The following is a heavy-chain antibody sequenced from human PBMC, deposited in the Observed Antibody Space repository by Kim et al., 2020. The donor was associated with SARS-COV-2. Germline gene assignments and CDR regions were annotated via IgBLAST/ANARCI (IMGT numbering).Heavy chain of an antibody. D-gene: IGHD3-10*01. J-gene: IGHJ4*02. CDR2: ISWNSGSI. V-gene: IGHV3-9*01. CDR1: GFTFGDYA. Sequence: GGSLRLSCAASGFTFGDYAMHWVRQAPGKGLEWVSGISWNSGSIGYADSVKGRFTISRDNAKNSLYLQMNRLRAEDTALYYCAKDSIWGGRGDISPFFDYWRQGTLVTDSS. CDR3: AKDSIWGGRGDISPFFDY.